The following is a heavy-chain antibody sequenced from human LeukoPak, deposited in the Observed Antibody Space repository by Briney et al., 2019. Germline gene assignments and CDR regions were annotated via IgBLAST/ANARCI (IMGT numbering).Heavy chain of an antibody. CDR2: IVPSGNT. Sequence: SETLSLTCTVSGASIRNYYRSWIRQPAGKGLEWIGRIVPSGNTNYNPSLKSRVTMSVDTSKNQFSLKLNSVTAADTAVYYCAKEGAASGPDFDYWGQGTLVIVSS. CDR1: GASIRNYY. CDR3: AKEGAASGPDFDY. J-gene: IGHJ4*02. D-gene: IGHD6-13*01. V-gene: IGHV4-4*07.